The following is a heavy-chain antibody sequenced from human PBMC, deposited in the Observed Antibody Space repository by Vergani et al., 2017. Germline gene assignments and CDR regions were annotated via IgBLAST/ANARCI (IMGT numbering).Heavy chain of an antibody. CDR1: GFTFNSYA. CDR3: AKVCGSTSCPYGGGAFDV. Sequence: QLLESGGGLIQPGGSLTLSCAASGFTFNSYAMTWVRQAPGKGLGWVSGINNNGGSTYYADSVKGRFTISRDNSKNTRYLQMTDLRAEDTATYYCAKVCGSTSCPYGGGAFDVWGHGTMVTVSS. CDR2: INNNGGST. J-gene: IGHJ3*01. D-gene: IGHD2-2*01. V-gene: IGHV3-23*01.